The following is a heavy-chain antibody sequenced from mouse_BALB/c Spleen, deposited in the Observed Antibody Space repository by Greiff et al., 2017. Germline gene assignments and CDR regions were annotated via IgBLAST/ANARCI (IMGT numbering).Heavy chain of an antibody. CDR3: ARGEALDY. V-gene: IGHV3-6*02. J-gene: IGHJ2*01. CDR1: GYSITSGYY. Sequence: DVQLQESGPGLVKPSQSLSLTCSVTGYSITSGYYWNWIRQFPGNKLEWMGYISYDGSNNYNPSLKNRISITRDTSKNQFFLKLNSVTTEDTATYYCARGEALDYWGQGTTLTVSS. CDR2: ISYDGSN.